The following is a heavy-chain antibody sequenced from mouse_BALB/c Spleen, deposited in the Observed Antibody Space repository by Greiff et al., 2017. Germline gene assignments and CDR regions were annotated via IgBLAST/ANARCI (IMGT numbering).Heavy chain of an antibody. V-gene: IGHV2-9*02. CDR3: AREDYGSSYNWYFDV. CDR2: IWAGGST. Sequence: VQLVESGPGLVAPSQSLSITCTVSGFSLTSYGVHWVRQPPGKGLEWLGVIWAGGSTNYNSALMSRLSISKDNSKSQVFLKMNSLQTDDTAMYYCAREDYGSSYNWYFDVWGAGTTVTVSS. CDR1: GFSLTSYG. D-gene: IGHD1-1*01. J-gene: IGHJ1*01.